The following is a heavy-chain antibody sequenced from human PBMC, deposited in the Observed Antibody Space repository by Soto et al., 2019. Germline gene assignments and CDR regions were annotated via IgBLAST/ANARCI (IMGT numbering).Heavy chain of an antibody. Sequence: SETLSLTCTVSGGSISSGGYYWSWIRQHPGKGLEWIGYIYYSGSTYYNPSLKSRVTISVDTSKNQFSLKLSSVTAADTAVYYCARDLRNWFDPWGQGTLVTVSS. V-gene: IGHV4-31*03. CDR2: IYYSGST. CDR1: GGSISSGGYY. CDR3: ARDLRNWFDP. J-gene: IGHJ5*02.